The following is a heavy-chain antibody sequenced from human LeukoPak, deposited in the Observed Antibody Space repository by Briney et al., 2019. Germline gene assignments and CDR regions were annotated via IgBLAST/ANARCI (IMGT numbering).Heavy chain of an antibody. J-gene: IGHJ4*02. Sequence: PGGSLRLSCAASGFTFSSYWMSWVRQAPGKGLEWVANIKQDGSEKYYVDSVKGRFTISRDNSKNTLYLQMNSLRPDDTAMYYCARDPYGRGAYYFDYWGQGTLVTVSS. CDR1: GFTFSSYW. CDR2: IKQDGSEK. D-gene: IGHD3-10*01. V-gene: IGHV3-7*01. CDR3: ARDPYGRGAYYFDY.